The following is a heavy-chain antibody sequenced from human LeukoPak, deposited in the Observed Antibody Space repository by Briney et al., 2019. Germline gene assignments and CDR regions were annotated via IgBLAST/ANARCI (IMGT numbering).Heavy chain of an antibody. D-gene: IGHD3-3*01. CDR1: GGSTSSSNR. V-gene: IGHV4-4*02. Sequence: ASETLSLTCAVPGGSTSSSNRWSWVRQPPGKGLEWIGEIHHSGATNYNPSLKSRVTISVDRSKNLFSLNLSSVTAADTAVYYCTSQSGHYQDLWGRGTLVTVSS. CDR2: IHHSGAT. J-gene: IGHJ2*01. CDR3: TSQSGHYQDL.